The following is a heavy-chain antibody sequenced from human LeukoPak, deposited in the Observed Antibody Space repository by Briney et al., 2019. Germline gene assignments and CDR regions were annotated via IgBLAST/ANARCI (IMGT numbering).Heavy chain of an antibody. V-gene: IGHV3-23*01. CDR2: ISDSGGST. J-gene: IGHJ4*02. Sequence: GGSLRLSCVASGFTLSNYAMRWVRQAPGKGLEWVSGISDSGGSTSYADSVRGRFTISRDNSKNTLYLQMNSLRAEDTAVYYCAKDQTYGGNSDYWGQGTLVTVSS. CDR3: AKDQTYGGNSDY. CDR1: GFTLSNYA. D-gene: IGHD4-23*01.